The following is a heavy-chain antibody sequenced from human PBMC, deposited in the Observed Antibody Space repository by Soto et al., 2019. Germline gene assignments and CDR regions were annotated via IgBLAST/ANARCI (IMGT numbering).Heavy chain of an antibody. CDR3: VSDRGYGHASVPYS. Sequence: QAQLVESGGGVVQPGRSPRLSCAASGFTFSSYGMHWVRQAPGTGLEWVAVISYDGGLQHYADSVKGRFIISRDNSKNMVLLQMNSLRAEDTAVYYCVSDRGYGHASVPYSWGQGTLVSVSS. D-gene: IGHD5-18*01. J-gene: IGHJ4*02. V-gene: IGHV3-30*03. CDR1: GFTFSSYG. CDR2: ISYDGGLQ.